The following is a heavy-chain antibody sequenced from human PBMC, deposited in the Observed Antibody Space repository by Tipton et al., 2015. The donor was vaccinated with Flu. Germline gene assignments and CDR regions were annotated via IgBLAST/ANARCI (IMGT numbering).Heavy chain of an antibody. J-gene: IGHJ4*02. CDR1: GASVTTYS. CDR3: AWDYLLGDLSFFDN. D-gene: IGHD3-16*02. V-gene: IGHV4-4*07. Sequence: TLSLTCNVSGASVTTYSWNWIRQSRGKGLEWIGRKGSRGFTNINPSLESRLAMSVDASKNQFLLRLTSVTAADTAVYYWAWDYLLGDLSFFDNWGQGTLVAVSS. CDR2: KGSRGFT.